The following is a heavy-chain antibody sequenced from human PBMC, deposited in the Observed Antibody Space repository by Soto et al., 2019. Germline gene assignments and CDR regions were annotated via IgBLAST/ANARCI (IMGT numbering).Heavy chain of an antibody. V-gene: IGHV1-3*01. CDR2: INAGNGNT. CDR1: GYTFTSYA. Sequence: QVQLVQSGAEVKKPGASVKVSCKASGYTFTSYAMHWVRQAPGQRLEWMGWINAGNGNTKYSQKFQGRVTITRDTAASTAYMELNSLRSEDTAVYYCARASLLVATERGGWFDPWGQGTLVTVSS. CDR3: ARASLLVATERGGWFDP. D-gene: IGHD5-12*01. J-gene: IGHJ5*02.